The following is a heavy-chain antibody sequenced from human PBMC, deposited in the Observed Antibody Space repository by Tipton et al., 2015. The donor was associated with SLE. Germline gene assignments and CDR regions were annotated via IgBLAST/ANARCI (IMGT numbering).Heavy chain of an antibody. Sequence: SLRLSCAASGFTFSTYWMTWVRQAPGKGLEWVANIKQDGSEKYYVDSVKGRFTISRDNAKNTLYLQMNSLRAEDTAVYYCARVGIYWYFDLWGRGTLVTVSS. CDR1: GFTFSTYW. D-gene: IGHD7-27*01. CDR3: ARVGIYWYFDL. V-gene: IGHV3-7*03. CDR2: IKQDGSEK. J-gene: IGHJ2*01.